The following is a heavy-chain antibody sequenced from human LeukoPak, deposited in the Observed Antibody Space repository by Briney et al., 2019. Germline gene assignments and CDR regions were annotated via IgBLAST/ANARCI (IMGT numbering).Heavy chain of an antibody. D-gene: IGHD1-26*01. Sequence: SVKVSCKASGGTFISYAISWVRQAPGQGLEWMGRIIPILGIANYAQKFQGRVTITADKSTSTAYMELSSLRSEDTAVYYCARGSPARTYDDYWGQGTLVTVSS. CDR3: ARGSPARTYDDY. CDR1: GGTFISYA. J-gene: IGHJ4*02. CDR2: IIPILGIA. V-gene: IGHV1-69*04.